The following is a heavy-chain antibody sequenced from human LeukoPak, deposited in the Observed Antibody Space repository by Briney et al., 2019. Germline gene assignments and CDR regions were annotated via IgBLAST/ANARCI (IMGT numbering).Heavy chain of an antibody. V-gene: IGHV3-30-3*01. Sequence: PGGSLRLSCAASGFTFSSYAMHWVRQAPGKGLEWVAVISYDGSNKYYADSVKGRFTISRDNAKNSLYLQMNSLRAEDTAVYYCARDNRIFDFDYWGQGTLVTVSS. D-gene: IGHD1-14*01. CDR2: ISYDGSNK. J-gene: IGHJ4*02. CDR1: GFTFSSYA. CDR3: ARDNRIFDFDY.